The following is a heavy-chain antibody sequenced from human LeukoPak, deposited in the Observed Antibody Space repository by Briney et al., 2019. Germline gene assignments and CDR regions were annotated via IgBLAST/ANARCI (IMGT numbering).Heavy chain of an antibody. CDR1: GFTFDDHG. J-gene: IGHJ4*02. CDR3: ARDRSYGSFDF. CDR2: INWNGGST. D-gene: IGHD5-18*01. V-gene: IGHV3-20*01. Sequence: PGGSLRLSCAASGFTFDDHGMNWVRQAPGKGLEWVSGINWNGGSTFYADSVKGRFTISRDNAKSALYLQMNSLTVEDTALYHCARDRSYGSFDFWGQGTLVTVSS.